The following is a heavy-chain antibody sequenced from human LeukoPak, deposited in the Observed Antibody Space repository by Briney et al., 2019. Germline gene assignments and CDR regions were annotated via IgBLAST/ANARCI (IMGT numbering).Heavy chain of an antibody. D-gene: IGHD4-23*01. J-gene: IGHJ4*02. CDR3: ARLRSYGGNRGVDY. Sequence: SETLSLTCTGSGCTISNTSYYWGWIRQPPGNGLEWIGSASCSGSTYYNSALESRVIISVDTSKNQYSLRLSSVTAADTAIYHCARLRSYGGNRGVDYWGEGALVAVSS. CDR2: ASCSGST. V-gene: IGHV4-39*01. CDR1: GCTISNTSYY.